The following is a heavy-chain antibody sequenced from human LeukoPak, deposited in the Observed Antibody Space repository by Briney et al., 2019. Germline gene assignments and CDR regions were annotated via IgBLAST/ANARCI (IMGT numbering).Heavy chain of an antibody. CDR1: GFTFDNFA. CDR2: ITGSGGST. V-gene: IGHV3-23*01. J-gene: IGHJ4*02. CDR3: ARALYGNYFDY. D-gene: IGHD3-10*01. Sequence: GGSLRLSCAPSGFTFDNFAMTWVRQAPGKGLEWVSEITGSGGSTYYADSVKGRFTISRDNAKNTLYLQMNSLRAEDTAVYYCARALYGNYFDYWGQGTLVTVSS.